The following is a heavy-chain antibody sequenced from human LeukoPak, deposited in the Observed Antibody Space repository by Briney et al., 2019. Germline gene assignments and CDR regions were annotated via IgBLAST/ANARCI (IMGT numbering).Heavy chain of an antibody. J-gene: IGHJ4*02. V-gene: IGHV3-9*01. Sequence: GGSLRLSCAASGFTFDDYAMHWVRQPPGKGLEWVSGISWNSGSIGYADSVKGRFTISRDNSKNTLYLQMNSLRAEDTAVYYCAKDREGDYYDSSGYYYFDYWGQGTLVTVSS. D-gene: IGHD3-22*01. CDR3: AKDREGDYYDSSGYYYFDY. CDR1: GFTFDDYA. CDR2: ISWNSGSI.